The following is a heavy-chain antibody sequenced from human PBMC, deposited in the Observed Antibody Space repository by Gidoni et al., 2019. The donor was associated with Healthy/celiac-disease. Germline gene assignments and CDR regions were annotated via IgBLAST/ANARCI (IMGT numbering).Heavy chain of an antibody. CDR1: GGSISSSSYY. D-gene: IGHD6-6*01. J-gene: IGHJ4*02. CDR2: IYYSGST. V-gene: IGHV4-39*01. Sequence: TVSGGSISSSSYYWGWIRQPPGKGLEWIGSIYYSGSTYYNPSLKSRVTISVDTSKNQFSLKLSSVTAADTAVYYCARGVSSSSPDYWGQGTLVTVSS. CDR3: ARGVSSSSPDY.